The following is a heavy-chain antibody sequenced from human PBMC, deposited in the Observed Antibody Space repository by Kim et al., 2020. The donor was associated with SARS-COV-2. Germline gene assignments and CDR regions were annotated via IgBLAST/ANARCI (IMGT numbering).Heavy chain of an antibody. Sequence: GGSLRLSCEVSGFTFSSYWVNWVRQAPGKGLEWVANIKQDGSEKYYVDSVKGRFTISRDNAKNSLYLQMNSLRAEDTAVYYCARDTTAAPRVGLYWGQGILVTVSS. V-gene: IGHV3-7*01. D-gene: IGHD1-26*01. J-gene: IGHJ4*02. CDR1: GFTFSSYW. CDR3: ARDTTAAPRVGLY. CDR2: IKQDGSEK.